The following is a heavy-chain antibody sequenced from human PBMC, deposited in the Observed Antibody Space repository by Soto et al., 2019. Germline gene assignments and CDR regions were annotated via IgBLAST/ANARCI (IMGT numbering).Heavy chain of an antibody. V-gene: IGHV4-31*03. Sequence: QVQLQESGPGLVKPSQTLSLTCTVSGGSISRGGYYWSWIRQHPEKGLEWIGYIYYSGSTYYNPSLKSRVTISVDTSKNRFSLKLSCVTAADTAVYYCARGRGVQLERLIWYFDLWGRGTLVTVSS. J-gene: IGHJ2*01. D-gene: IGHD1-1*01. CDR1: GGSISRGGYY. CDR3: ARGRGVQLERLIWYFDL. CDR2: IYYSGST.